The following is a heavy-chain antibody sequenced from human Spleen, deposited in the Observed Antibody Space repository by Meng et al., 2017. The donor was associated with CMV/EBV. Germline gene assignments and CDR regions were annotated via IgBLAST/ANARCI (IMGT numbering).Heavy chain of an antibody. Sequence: ASVKVSCKASGYTFTSYYMHWVRQAPGQGLEWMGIINPSGGSTSYAQKFQGRVTMTRDTSTSTVYMELRSLRSDDTAVYYCARDQEMDYDYWGQGTLVTVSS. CDR3: ARDQEMDYDY. D-gene: IGHD5-24*01. V-gene: IGHV1-46*01. J-gene: IGHJ4*02. CDR1: GYTFTSYY. CDR2: INPSGGST.